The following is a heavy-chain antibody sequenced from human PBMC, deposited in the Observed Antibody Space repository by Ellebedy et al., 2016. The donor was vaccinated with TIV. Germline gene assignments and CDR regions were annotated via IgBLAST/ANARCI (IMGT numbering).Heavy chain of an antibody. J-gene: IGHJ5*02. V-gene: IGHV2-5*01. CDR3: ARSPYGSPSDWFDP. D-gene: IGHD3-10*01. CDR2: IYWNDDK. CDR1: GFSLNTSGVG. Sequence: SGPTLVKPTQTLTLTCTFSGFSLNTSGVGVGWIRQPPGKALEWLALIYWNDDKRYSPSLKSRLTITKDTSKNQVVLTMTNMDPVDTATYYCARSPYGSPSDWFDPWGQGTLVTVSS.